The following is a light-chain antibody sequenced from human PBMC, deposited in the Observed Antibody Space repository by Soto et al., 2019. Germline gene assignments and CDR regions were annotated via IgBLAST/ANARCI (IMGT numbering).Light chain of an antibody. CDR1: QSISTW. Sequence: DIQMTQSPSTLSASVGDRVTITCRANQSISTWLAWYQQKPGKAPNLLIYKASRLETGVPSRFSGSGSGTDFTLTISSLEPEDVAVYYCQQRSNLFTFGGGTKVDIK. V-gene: IGKV1-5*03. CDR3: QQRSNLFT. J-gene: IGKJ4*01. CDR2: KAS.